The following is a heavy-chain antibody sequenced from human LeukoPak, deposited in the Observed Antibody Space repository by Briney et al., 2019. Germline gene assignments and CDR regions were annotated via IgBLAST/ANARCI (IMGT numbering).Heavy chain of an antibody. CDR1: GGSFSGYY. V-gene: IGHV4-34*01. Sequence: SETLSLTCAVYGGSFSGYYWSWIRQPPGKGLEWIGEINHSGSTNYNPSLKSRVTISVDTSKNQFSLKLSSVTAADTAVYYSARAVEVVTASSFDYWGQGTLVTVSS. D-gene: IGHD2-21*02. CDR2: INHSGST. CDR3: ARAVEVVTASSFDY. J-gene: IGHJ4*02.